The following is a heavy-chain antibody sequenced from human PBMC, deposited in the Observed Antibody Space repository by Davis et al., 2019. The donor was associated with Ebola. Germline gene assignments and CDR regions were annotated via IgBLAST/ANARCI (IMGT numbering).Heavy chain of an antibody. D-gene: IGHD1-20*01. CDR3: ASLRRTITGMDDGFDI. Sequence: GESLKISCKDSEDSFTSYWIGWVRQMPGKGLEWMGIIYTGDSDTRSSPSFRGRVTISADKPTRTAYLQWGSLKASDTAMYYCASLRRTITGMDDGFDIWGQGTMVTVSS. V-gene: IGHV5-51*04. CDR1: EDSFTSYW. CDR2: IYTGDSDT. J-gene: IGHJ3*02.